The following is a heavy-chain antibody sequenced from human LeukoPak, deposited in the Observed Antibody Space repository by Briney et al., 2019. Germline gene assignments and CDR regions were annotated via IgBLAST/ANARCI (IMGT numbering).Heavy chain of an antibody. Sequence: GVSLSLSCAASGINFSDSQMKWLRQAPGKGLEWVSYISSSGTNIYYAYSVKGRFTISRDIAKTSLYLQMNSLRAEDTAVYYCARGVPTGYYTSCYDYWGQGTLVTVSS. V-gene: IGHV3-48*03. CDR1: GINFSDSQ. J-gene: IGHJ4*02. D-gene: IGHD3/OR15-3a*01. CDR2: ISSSGTNI. CDR3: ARGVPTGYYTSCYDY.